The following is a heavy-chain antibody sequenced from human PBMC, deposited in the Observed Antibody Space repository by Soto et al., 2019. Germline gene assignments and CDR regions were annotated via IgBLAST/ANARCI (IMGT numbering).Heavy chain of an antibody. D-gene: IGHD2-15*01. J-gene: IGHJ4*02. CDR3: ASHTPAISISDH. CDR2: IYYSGST. Sequence: QLQLQESGPGLVKPSETLSLTCTVSGGSISSSSYYWGWIRQPPGRGLGWIGSIYYSGSTYSNPSLKSRVTIAVDTSKDQFSLKLSSVSAADTAVYYGASHTPAISISDHWGQGTLVTVSS. CDR1: GGSISSSSYY. V-gene: IGHV4-39*01.